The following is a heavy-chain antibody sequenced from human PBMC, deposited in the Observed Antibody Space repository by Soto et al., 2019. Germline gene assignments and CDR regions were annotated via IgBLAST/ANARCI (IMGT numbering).Heavy chain of an antibody. CDR2: AYYRSKWYI. CDR1: GDSVSSKSAA. J-gene: IGHJ4*02. V-gene: IGHV6-1*01. Sequence: SQTLSLTCAISGDSVSSKSAAWNWIRQSPSRGLEWLGRAYYRSKWYIEYAVSVKSRITINPDTSKNLFSLQLNSVTPDDTAMYYCARTQSVYDYWGQGTQVTVSS. CDR3: ARTQSVYDY.